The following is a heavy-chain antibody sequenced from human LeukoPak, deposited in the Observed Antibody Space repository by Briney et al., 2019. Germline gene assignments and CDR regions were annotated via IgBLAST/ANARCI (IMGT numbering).Heavy chain of an antibody. V-gene: IGHV4-39*07. J-gene: IGHJ5*02. CDR3: ARDLRITSNNWFDP. D-gene: IGHD3-10*01. Sequence: SETLSLTCTVSGGSISSSSYYWGWIRQPPGKGLEWIGSIYYSGSTYYNPSLKSRVTISVDTSKNQFSLKLSSVTAADTAVYYCARDLRITSNNWFDPWGQGTLVTVSS. CDR1: GGSISSSSYY. CDR2: IYYSGST.